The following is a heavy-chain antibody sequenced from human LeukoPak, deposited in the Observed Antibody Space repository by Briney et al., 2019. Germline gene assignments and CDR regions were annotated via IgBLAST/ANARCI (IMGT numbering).Heavy chain of an antibody. CDR2: FIPIFGTA. D-gene: IGHD3-10*01. V-gene: IGHV1-69*06. CDR3: ARDLTDYYGSGSSPFDY. Sequence: ASVKVSCKASGGTFSSYAISWVRQAPGHGLECMGGFIPIFGTANYAQKFQGRVTITAAKSTSTAYMELSSLRSEDTAVYYCARDLTDYYGSGSSPFDYWGQGTLVTVSS. J-gene: IGHJ4*02. CDR1: GGTFSSYA.